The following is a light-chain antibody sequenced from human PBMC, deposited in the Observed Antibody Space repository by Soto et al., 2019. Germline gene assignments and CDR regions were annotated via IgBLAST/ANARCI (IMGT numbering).Light chain of an antibody. CDR2: DDT. V-gene: IGLV3-21*02. Sequence: SYELTQPPSVSVAPGQTARITCGGDHIGSKAVHWYQQKPGQAPVLVVYDDTDRPSGIPERLSGSNSGNTATLTISRVEAGDEADYYCQAWDISSYHEVFGPGTKVTVL. CDR3: QAWDISSYHEV. J-gene: IGLJ1*01. CDR1: HIGSKA.